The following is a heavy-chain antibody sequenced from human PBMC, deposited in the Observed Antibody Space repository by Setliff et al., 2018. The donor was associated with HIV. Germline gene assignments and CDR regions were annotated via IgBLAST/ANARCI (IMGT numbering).Heavy chain of an antibody. CDR3: ARDEANYDFWSGSVEYFLH. CDR1: GYTFTSYA. V-gene: IGHV1-18*01. Sequence: VASVKVSCKASGYTFTSYAMNWVRQAPGQGLQWMGWISAYNGDTKYAQKVQGRVTLTTDTSSSTVYMELRSLRSDDTAVYYCARDEANYDFWSGSVEYFLHWGQGALVTVSS. CDR2: ISAYNGDT. D-gene: IGHD3-3*01. J-gene: IGHJ1*01.